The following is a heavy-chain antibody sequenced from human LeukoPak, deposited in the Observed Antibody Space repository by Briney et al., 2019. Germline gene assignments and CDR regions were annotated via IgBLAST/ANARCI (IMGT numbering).Heavy chain of an antibody. V-gene: IGHV3-33*01. D-gene: IGHD2-2*01. CDR3: ARTTQLRAYLGAFDI. CDR1: GFTFSSHG. CDR2: IWYDGSNK. J-gene: IGHJ3*02. Sequence: PGRSLRLSCAASGFTFSSHGMHWVRQAPGKGLEWVTVIWYDGSNKYYADSVKGRFTISRDNSKNTLYLQMNSLRAEDTAVYYCARTTQLRAYLGAFDIWGQGTMVTVSS.